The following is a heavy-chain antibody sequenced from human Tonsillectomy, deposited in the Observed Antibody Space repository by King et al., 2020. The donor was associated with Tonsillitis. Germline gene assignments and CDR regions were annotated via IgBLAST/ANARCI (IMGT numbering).Heavy chain of an antibody. CDR1: GFSLSTSGVG. V-gene: IGHV2-5*01. J-gene: IGHJ4*02. Sequence: TLQESGPTLVKPTQTLTLTCTFSGFSLSTSGVGVGWIRQPPGKALEWLALIYWNDDTRYSPSLKSRLTITKDTSKNQVVLTMTNMYPVDTATYYCAHSQHVYTAMVAPRLSMWGYYFDYGGQGTLVTFSA. CDR3: AHSQHVYTAMVAPRLSMWGYYFDY. CDR2: IYWNDDT. D-gene: IGHD5-18*01.